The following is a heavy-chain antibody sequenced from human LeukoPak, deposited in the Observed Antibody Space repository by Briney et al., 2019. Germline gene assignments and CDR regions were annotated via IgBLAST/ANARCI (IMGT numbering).Heavy chain of an antibody. CDR1: GFTFDDYG. V-gene: IGHV3-20*04. Sequence: GGSLRLSCAASGFTFDDYGMSWVRQAPGKGLEWVAGINWNDGSTAYADSVKGRFTISRDNAKNSLYLQMNSLRAEDTAVYYCARDLMGIAYRGAFYYWGQGTLVTVSS. CDR3: ARDLMGIAYRGAFYY. D-gene: IGHD6-13*01. J-gene: IGHJ4*02. CDR2: INWNDGST.